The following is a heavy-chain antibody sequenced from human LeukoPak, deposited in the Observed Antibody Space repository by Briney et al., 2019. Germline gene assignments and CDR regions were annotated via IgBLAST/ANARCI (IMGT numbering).Heavy chain of an antibody. CDR1: GGSISSYY. J-gene: IGHJ3*02. D-gene: IGHD4-23*01. Sequence: SETLSLTCTVSGGSISSYYWSWIRQPPGKGLEWIGYIYYSGSTNYNPSLKSRVTISVDTSKNQFSLKLSSVTAADTAVYYCARLSDYGGNSDAFDIWGQGTMVTVSS. V-gene: IGHV4-59*08. CDR3: ARLSDYGGNSDAFDI. CDR2: IYYSGST.